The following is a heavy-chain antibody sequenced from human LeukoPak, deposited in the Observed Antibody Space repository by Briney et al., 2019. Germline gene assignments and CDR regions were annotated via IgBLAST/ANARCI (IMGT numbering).Heavy chain of an antibody. Sequence: ASVKVSCKVSGYTLTELSMHWVRQAPGKGPEWMGGFDPEDGETIYAQKFQGRVTMTEDTSTDTAYMELSSLRSEDTAVYYCATVLLRYSYGHYFDYWGQGTLVTVSS. V-gene: IGHV1-24*01. D-gene: IGHD5-18*01. CDR1: GYTLTELS. CDR2: FDPEDGET. CDR3: ATVLLRYSYGHYFDY. J-gene: IGHJ4*02.